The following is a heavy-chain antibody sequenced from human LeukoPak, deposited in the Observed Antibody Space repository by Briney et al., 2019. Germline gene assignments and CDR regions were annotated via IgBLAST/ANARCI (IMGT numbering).Heavy chain of an antibody. J-gene: IGHJ5*02. D-gene: IGHD2-2*01. CDR2: ISTYNGNT. V-gene: IGHV1-18*01. Sequence: ASVKVSCKASGYTFTTYGLSWVRQAPGQGLEWMEWISTYNGNTNYAQKFQGRVTMTTDTSTSTAYTELRSLRSDDTAVYYCASSEMGTPYCNSVSCWTTWGQGTLVTVSS. CDR1: GYTFTTYG. CDR3: ASSEMGTPYCNSVSCWTT.